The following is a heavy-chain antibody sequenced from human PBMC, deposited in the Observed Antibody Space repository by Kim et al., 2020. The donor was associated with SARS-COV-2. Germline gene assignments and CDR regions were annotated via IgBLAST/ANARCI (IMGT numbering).Heavy chain of an antibody. Sequence: APKSRVPISVGTSKNQFSLKLSSVTAADTAVYYCASTMVRGVWGNWFDPWGQGTLVTVSS. V-gene: IGHV4-34*01. D-gene: IGHD3-10*01. CDR3: ASTMVRGVWGNWFDP. J-gene: IGHJ5*02.